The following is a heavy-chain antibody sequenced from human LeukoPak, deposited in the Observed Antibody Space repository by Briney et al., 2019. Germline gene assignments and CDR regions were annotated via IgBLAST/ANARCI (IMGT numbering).Heavy chain of an antibody. J-gene: IGHJ4*02. CDR2: ISGSGDNT. CDR1: GFTFSSYA. Sequence: GGSLRLSCAASGFTFSSYAMSWVRQAPGKGLEWVSGISGSGDNTYYADSVKGRFTISRDNSRFTLYLQMNSLRAEDTALYYCAKERSTDRAWFGELLEWGQGNMVTVSS. CDR3: AKERSTDRAWFGELLE. D-gene: IGHD3-10*01. V-gene: IGHV3-23*01.